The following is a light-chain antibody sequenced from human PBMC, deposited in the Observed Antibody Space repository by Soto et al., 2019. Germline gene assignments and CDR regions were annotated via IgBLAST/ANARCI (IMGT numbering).Light chain of an antibody. Sequence: QSALTQPASVSGSPGQSITISCTGTSSDIGSYNYVSWYQQHPGKAPKLMISEVSNRPSGVSNRFSGSKSGNTASLTISGLQAEDEADYYCSSYTGSDTLVFGGGTQLTVL. V-gene: IGLV2-14*01. CDR2: EVS. CDR3: SSYTGSDTLV. CDR1: SSDIGSYNY. J-gene: IGLJ2*01.